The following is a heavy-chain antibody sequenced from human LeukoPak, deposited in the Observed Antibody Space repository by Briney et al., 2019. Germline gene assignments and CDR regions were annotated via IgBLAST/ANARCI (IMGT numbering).Heavy chain of an antibody. CDR3: AREYLWFGEPSPFDP. Sequence: SGGSLRLSRAASGFTFSSYGMHWVRQAPGKGLEWVAVIWYDGSNKYYADSVKGRFTISRDNSKNTLYLQMNSLRAEDTAVYYCAREYLWFGEPSPFDPWGQGTLVTVSS. J-gene: IGHJ5*02. D-gene: IGHD3-10*01. V-gene: IGHV3-33*01. CDR2: IWYDGSNK. CDR1: GFTFSSYG.